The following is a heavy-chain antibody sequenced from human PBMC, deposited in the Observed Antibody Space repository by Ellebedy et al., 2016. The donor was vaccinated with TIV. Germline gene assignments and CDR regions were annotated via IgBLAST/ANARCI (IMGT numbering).Heavy chain of an antibody. CDR2: ISGSGGST. Sequence: GGSLRLSXAASGFTFSSYAMSWVRQAPGKGLEWVSAISGSGGSTYYADSVKGRFTISRDNSKNTLYLQMNSLRAEDTAVYYCANQPLSSSWYHYYYGMDVWGQGTTVTVSS. D-gene: IGHD6-13*01. CDR1: GFTFSSYA. CDR3: ANQPLSSSWYHYYYGMDV. J-gene: IGHJ6*02. V-gene: IGHV3-23*01.